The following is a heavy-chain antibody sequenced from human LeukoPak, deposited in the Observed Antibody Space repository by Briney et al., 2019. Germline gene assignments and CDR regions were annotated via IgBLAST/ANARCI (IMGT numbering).Heavy chain of an antibody. CDR1: GGSISSYY. D-gene: IGHD4-17*01. J-gene: IGHJ6*03. V-gene: IGHV4-59*01. Sequence: SETLSLTCTVSGGSISSYYWSWIRQPPGKGLEWIGYIYYSGSTNYNPSLKSRVTISVDTSKNQFSLKLSSVSAADTAVYYCARLVTTFYSLGGYYYMDVWGKGTTVTISS. CDR2: IYYSGST. CDR3: ARLVTTFYSLGGYYYMDV.